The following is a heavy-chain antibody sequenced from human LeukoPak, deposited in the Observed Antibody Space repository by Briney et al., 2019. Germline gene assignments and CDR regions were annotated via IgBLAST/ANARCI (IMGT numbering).Heavy chain of an antibody. V-gene: IGHV3-23*01. J-gene: IGHJ4*02. CDR3: AKDLQDIVVVVAATPLFDY. CDR1: GFTFSSDA. D-gene: IGHD2-15*01. Sequence: RPGGSLRLSCAATGFTFSSDAMSWVRQAPGKGLEWVSTISGSGGSTYYADSVKGRFTISRDNSKNTRNLQMNSLRADDTAVYYCAKDLQDIVVVVAATPLFDYWGQGTLVTVSS. CDR2: ISGSGGST.